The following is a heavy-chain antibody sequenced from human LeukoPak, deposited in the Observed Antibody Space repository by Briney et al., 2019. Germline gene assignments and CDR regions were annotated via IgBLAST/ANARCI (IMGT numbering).Heavy chain of an antibody. CDR1: GGTFSSYT. J-gene: IGHJ3*02. V-gene: IGHV1-69*04. D-gene: IGHD3-10*01. Sequence: SVKVSCKASGGTFSSYTISWVRQAPGQGLEWMGRIIPILGIANYAQKFQGRVTITADKSTSTAYMELSSLRSEDTAVYYCARDVRPGNAFDIWGQGTMVTVSS. CDR3: ARDVRPGNAFDI. CDR2: IIPILGIA.